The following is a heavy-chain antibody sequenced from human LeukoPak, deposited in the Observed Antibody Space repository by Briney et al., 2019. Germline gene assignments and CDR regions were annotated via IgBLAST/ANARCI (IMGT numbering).Heavy chain of an antibody. CDR2: IETKTHSYAT. Sequence: GGSLRLSCAASGFTFSDCAMHWVRQASGKGLEWVGLIETKTHSYATAYTASVKGRFTISRDESKNTAYLQMNSLKTDDTAVYYCTGDGGSYSHLDYWGQGTLVTVSS. D-gene: IGHD1-26*01. CDR3: TGDGGSYSHLDY. J-gene: IGHJ4*02. V-gene: IGHV3-73*01. CDR1: GFTFSDCA.